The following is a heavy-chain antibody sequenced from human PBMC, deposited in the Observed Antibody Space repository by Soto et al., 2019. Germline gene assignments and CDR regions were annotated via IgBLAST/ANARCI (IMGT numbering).Heavy chain of an antibody. V-gene: IGHV3-23*01. Sequence: GGSLRLSCAASGFTFSNYAMSWVRQAPGKGLEWVSSISGSGATTYYADSVKGRFTISRDNSKNTLYLQMNSLRAEDTAVYFCASGMTTVTPERFDPWGQGTLVTVSS. D-gene: IGHD4-4*01. CDR2: ISGSGATT. CDR3: ASGMTTVTPERFDP. J-gene: IGHJ5*02. CDR1: GFTFSNYA.